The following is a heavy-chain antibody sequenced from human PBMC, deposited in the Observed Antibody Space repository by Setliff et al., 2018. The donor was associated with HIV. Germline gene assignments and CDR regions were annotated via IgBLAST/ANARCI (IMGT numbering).Heavy chain of an antibody. Sequence: GSLRLSCTVSGFTFDNAWMAWVRQAPGEGLEWVGHMNSKTRGGAPDYAAPVKGRFTISRDDSKNTFYLQMNSLKTEDTAVYYCTTWQAGNDYWGQGTLVTVSS. CDR1: GFTFDNAW. J-gene: IGHJ4*02. V-gene: IGHV3-15*01. CDR2: MNSKTRGGAP. D-gene: IGHD6-13*01. CDR3: TTWQAGNDY.